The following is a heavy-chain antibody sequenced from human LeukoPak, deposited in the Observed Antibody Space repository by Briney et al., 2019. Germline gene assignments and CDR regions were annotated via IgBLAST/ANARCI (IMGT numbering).Heavy chain of an antibody. J-gene: IGHJ6*03. V-gene: IGHV3-30*02. CDR1: GFTFSSYG. CDR2: IRYDGSNK. CDR3: AREGTMVRGVIKSYYYYYMDV. D-gene: IGHD3-10*01. Sequence: GGSLRLSCAASGFTFSSYGMHWVRQAPGKGLEWVAFIRYDGSNKYYADSVKGRFTISRDNAKNTLYLQMNSLRAEDTAVYYCAREGTMVRGVIKSYYYYYMDVWGKGTTVTISS.